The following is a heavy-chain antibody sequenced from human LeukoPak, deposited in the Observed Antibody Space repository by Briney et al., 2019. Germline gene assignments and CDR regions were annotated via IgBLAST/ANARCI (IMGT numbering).Heavy chain of an antibody. J-gene: IGHJ3*02. CDR1: GFTFSNYE. D-gene: IGHD3-3*01. CDR3: ARGSRFGVVGRDAFDI. V-gene: IGHV3-48*03. CDR2: ISDSGTTI. Sequence: GGSLRLSCAASGFTFSNYEMNWVRQAPGKGLEWVSYISDSGTTIYYGDSVKGRFTISRDNAKNSLYLQMNSLRAEDTAVYYCARGSRFGVVGRDAFDIWGQGTMVTVSS.